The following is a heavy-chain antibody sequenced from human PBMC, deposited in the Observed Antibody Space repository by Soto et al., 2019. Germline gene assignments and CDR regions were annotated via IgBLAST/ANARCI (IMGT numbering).Heavy chain of an antibody. CDR1: GGSISSGDYY. CDR2: IYYSGST. Sequence: QVQLQESGPGLVKPSQTLSLTCTVSGGSISSGDYYWSWIRQPPGKGLEWIGYIYYSGSTYYNPSLKSRVTISVDTSKNQFSLKLSSVTAADTAVYYCARDPHYEEIKGDAFDIWGQGTMVTVSS. D-gene: IGHD4-17*01. CDR3: ARDPHYEEIKGDAFDI. V-gene: IGHV4-30-4*01. J-gene: IGHJ3*02.